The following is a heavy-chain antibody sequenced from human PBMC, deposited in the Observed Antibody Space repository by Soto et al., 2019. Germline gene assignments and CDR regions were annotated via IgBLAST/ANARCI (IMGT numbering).Heavy chain of an antibody. Sequence: EVQLVESGGGLVQPGRSLRLSCAASGFTFDDYAMHWVRQAPGKGLEWVSGISWNSGSIGYADSVKGRFTISRDNAKNSLYLQMNSLRAEDTALYYCAKGRGYSSSWYLSDFDYWGQGTLVTVSS. CDR3: AKGRGYSSSWYLSDFDY. CDR1: GFTFDDYA. V-gene: IGHV3-9*01. J-gene: IGHJ4*02. CDR2: ISWNSGSI. D-gene: IGHD6-13*01.